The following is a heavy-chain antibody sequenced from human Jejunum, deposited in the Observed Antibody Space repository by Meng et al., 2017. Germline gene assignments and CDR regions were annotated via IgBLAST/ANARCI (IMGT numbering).Heavy chain of an antibody. D-gene: IGHD1-26*01. J-gene: IGHJ4*02. V-gene: IGHV3-64*01. CDR3: ARGSESIYSGSYS. CDR1: GFIFSDYP. Sequence: GGSLRLSCAASGFIFSDYPMHWVRQAPGKGLEYVSTISSDGGSTYYANSVKGRFSISRDNIKNMVYLQMGSLRAEDTAVYYCARGSESIYSGSYSWGQGTLVTV. CDR2: ISSDGGST.